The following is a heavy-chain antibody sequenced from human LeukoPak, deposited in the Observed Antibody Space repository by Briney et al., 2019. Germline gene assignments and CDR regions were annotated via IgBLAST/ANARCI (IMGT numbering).Heavy chain of an antibody. CDR2: ISAYNGNT. Sequence: EASVKVSCKASGYTFTSYGISWVRQAPGQGLEWMGWISAYNGNTNYAQKLQGRVTMTTDTSTSTAYMELRSLRSDDTAVYYCARDGTRVLLWFGESYFDYWGQGTLVTVSS. D-gene: IGHD3-10*01. V-gene: IGHV1-18*01. CDR1: GYTFTSYG. CDR3: ARDGTRVLLWFGESYFDY. J-gene: IGHJ4*02.